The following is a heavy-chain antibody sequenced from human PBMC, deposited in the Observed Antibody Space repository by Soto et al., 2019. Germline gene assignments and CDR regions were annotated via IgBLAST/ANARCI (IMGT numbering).Heavy chain of an antibody. Sequence: GSLRLSCAASGFTFSSYWMSWVRQAPGKGLEWVANIKQDGSEKYYVDSVKGRFTISRDNAKNSLYLQMNSLRAEDTAVYYCARAVVVPAAINEYYYYYGMDVWGQGTTVTVSS. CDR3: ARAVVVPAAINEYYYYYGMDV. CDR1: GFTFSSYW. V-gene: IGHV3-7*03. D-gene: IGHD2-2*01. J-gene: IGHJ6*02. CDR2: IKQDGSEK.